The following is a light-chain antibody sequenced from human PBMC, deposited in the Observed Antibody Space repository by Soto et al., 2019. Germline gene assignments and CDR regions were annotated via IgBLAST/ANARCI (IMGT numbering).Light chain of an antibody. CDR2: GAS. Sequence: EIVLTQSPGTLSLSLGERATLSCRASQSVSSSYLAWYQQKPGQAPRLLIYGASSRATGIPDRFSGSGSGTDFTLTISRLEPEDFAVYYCQQCGSSSTFGQGTRLENK. V-gene: IGKV3-20*01. CDR1: QSVSSSY. J-gene: IGKJ5*01. CDR3: QQCGSSST.